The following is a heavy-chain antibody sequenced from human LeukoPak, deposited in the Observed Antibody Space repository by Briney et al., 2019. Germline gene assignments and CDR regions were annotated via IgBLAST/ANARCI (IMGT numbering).Heavy chain of an antibody. V-gene: IGHV1-8*01. CDR1: GYTSTSYD. CDR3: ARGRRVGPPYSRERAVDY. J-gene: IGHJ4*02. D-gene: IGHD6-13*01. CDR2: MNPNSGNT. Sequence: ASVKVSCKASGYTSTSYDINWVRQATGQGLEWMGWMNPNSGNTGYAQKFQGRVTMTRNTSISTAYMELSSQRSEDTAVYYCARGRRVGPPYSRERAVDYWGQGTLVTVSS.